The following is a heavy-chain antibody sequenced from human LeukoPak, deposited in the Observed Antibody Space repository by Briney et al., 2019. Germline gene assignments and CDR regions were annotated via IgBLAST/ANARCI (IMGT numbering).Heavy chain of an antibody. CDR3: ARGLDFVWGSYRPYFDY. CDR1: AFTFRTYS. J-gene: IGHJ4*02. Sequence: PGGSLRLSCVASAFTFRTYSMHWVHQAPGKGLEWVSSISGSTSYICYADSVRGRFTISRDNAKNSLYLQMNSLRAEDTAVYYCARGLDFVWGSYRPYFDYWGQGTLVTVSS. CDR2: ISGSTSYI. D-gene: IGHD3-16*02. V-gene: IGHV3-21*01.